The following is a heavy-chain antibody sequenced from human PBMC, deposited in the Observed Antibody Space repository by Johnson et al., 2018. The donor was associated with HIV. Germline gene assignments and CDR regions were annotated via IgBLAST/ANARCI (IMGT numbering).Heavy chain of an antibody. CDR3: AGGYGSGSGDAFDI. Sequence: VQLVESGGGLKQPGGSLRLSCAASGFTFSSYGIHWVRQAPGKGPEWVAVISFDGNLKKYADSVKGRFTISRDNAKNSLYLQMNSLRAEDTAVYYCAGGYGSGSGDAFDIWGQGTMVTVSS. CDR2: ISFDGNLK. V-gene: IGHV3-33*03. J-gene: IGHJ3*02. D-gene: IGHD3-10*01. CDR1: GFTFSSYG.